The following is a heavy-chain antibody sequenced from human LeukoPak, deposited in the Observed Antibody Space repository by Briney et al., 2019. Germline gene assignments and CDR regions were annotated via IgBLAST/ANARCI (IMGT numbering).Heavy chain of an antibody. CDR3: ARVTTVTTFDY. V-gene: IGHV4-30-2*01. CDR1: GGSISSGGYS. CDR2: IYHSGST. J-gene: IGHJ4*02. Sequence: SQTLSLTCAVSGGSISSGGYSWSWIRQPPGKGLEWIGYIYHSGSTYYNPSLKSRVTISVDRSKSQFSLKLSSVTAADTAVYYCARVTTVTTFDYWGQGTLVTVSS. D-gene: IGHD4-17*01.